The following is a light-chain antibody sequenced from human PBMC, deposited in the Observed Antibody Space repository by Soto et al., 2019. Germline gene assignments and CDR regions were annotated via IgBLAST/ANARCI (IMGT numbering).Light chain of an antibody. CDR2: AAS. CDR1: QSISSH. J-gene: IGKJ4*01. CDR3: QQSHSAPRT. V-gene: IGKV1-39*01. Sequence: QMTQSPSSLFASVGDRVTITCRASQSISSHLNWYQQKVGQTPRLLIYAASTLQSEVPPRFSGSGSGKEFTLTISGLQREDFATYYCQQSHSAPRTFGGGTKIQI.